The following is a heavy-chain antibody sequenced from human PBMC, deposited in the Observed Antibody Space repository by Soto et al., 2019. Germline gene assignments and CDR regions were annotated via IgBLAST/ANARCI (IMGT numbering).Heavy chain of an antibody. Sequence: PGGSLRLSCTTSGLTVSSSHMSWVRQAPGKGLEWVSVIYSGGSSYYAVSVQGRFTISRDNSKNIVYLQMNNLRGEDTAMYYCARLGPYGSESYSFRYNWFDPWGQGTLVTVSS. CDR2: IYSGGSS. CDR1: GLTVSSSH. V-gene: IGHV3-53*01. D-gene: IGHD3-10*01. J-gene: IGHJ5*02. CDR3: ARLGPYGSESYSFRYNWFDP.